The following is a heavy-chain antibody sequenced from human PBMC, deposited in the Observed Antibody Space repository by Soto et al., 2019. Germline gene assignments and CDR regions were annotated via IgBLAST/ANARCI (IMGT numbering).Heavy chain of an antibody. CDR3: AKGGGSIAVAGTGVYFDY. Sequence: EVQLLESGGGLVQPGGSLRLSCAASGFTFSSYAMSWVRQAPGKGLELVSAISGSGGSTYYADSVKGRFTISRDNSKNTLYLQMNSLRAEDTAVYYCAKGGGSIAVAGTGVYFDYWGQGTLVTVSS. CDR2: ISGSGGST. CDR1: GFTFSSYA. D-gene: IGHD6-19*01. J-gene: IGHJ4*02. V-gene: IGHV3-23*01.